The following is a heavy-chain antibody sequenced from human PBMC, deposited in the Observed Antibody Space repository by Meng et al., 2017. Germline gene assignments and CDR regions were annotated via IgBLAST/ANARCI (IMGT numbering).Heavy chain of an antibody. J-gene: IGHJ4*02. D-gene: IGHD2-15*01. CDR1: GGTFSSYA. CDR3: GGGRRGGDCSGGSCYVY. V-gene: IGHV1-69*13. CDR2: IIPIFGTA. Sequence: SVKVSCKASGGTFSSYAISWVRQAPGQGLEWMGGIIPIFGTANYAQKFQGRVTITADESTSTAYMELSSLGSEDTAVYYCGGGRRGGDCSGGSCYVYWGQGTLVTVSS.